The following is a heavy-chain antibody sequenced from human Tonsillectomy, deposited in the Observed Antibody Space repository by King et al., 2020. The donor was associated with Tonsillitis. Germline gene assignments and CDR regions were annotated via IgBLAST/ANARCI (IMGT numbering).Heavy chain of an antibody. V-gene: IGHV4-34*01. J-gene: IGHJ4*02. CDR2: INHSGST. D-gene: IGHD6-19*01. Sequence: VQLQQWGAGLLKPSETLSLTCAVYGGSFSGYYWSWIRQPPGKGLEWIGEINHSGSTNYNPSLKSRVTVSVDTSKNQFSLKLSSVTAADTAVYYCVKRSGWYLYHFDYWGQGTLVTVSS. CDR3: VKRSGWYLYHFDY. CDR1: GGSFSGYY.